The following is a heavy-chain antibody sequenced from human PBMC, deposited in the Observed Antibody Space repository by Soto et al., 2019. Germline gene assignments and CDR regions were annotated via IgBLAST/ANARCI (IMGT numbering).Heavy chain of an antibody. V-gene: IGHV4-34*01. Sequence: QVHLQQWGAGLLKPSETLSLTCAVYGGSFSGYYWSWIRQPPGKGLEWIGEINHCGSTNYNPSLKSRVTISVDTSKNQFSLKLSSVTAADTAVYYCAATQLRFFEWSTRPGYLQHWGQGTLVTVSS. J-gene: IGHJ1*01. D-gene: IGHD3-3*01. CDR2: INHCGST. CDR3: AATQLRFFEWSTRPGYLQH. CDR1: GGSFSGYY.